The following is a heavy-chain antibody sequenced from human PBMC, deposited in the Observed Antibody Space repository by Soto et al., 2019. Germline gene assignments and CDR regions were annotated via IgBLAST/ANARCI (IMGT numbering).Heavy chain of an antibody. V-gene: IGHV4-39*01. CDR3: ARLPISGWLPFDF. CDR1: GGSLSSMSYY. CDR2: IYYGGSI. J-gene: IGHJ4*02. D-gene: IGHD6-19*01. Sequence: PSETLSLTCTVSGGSLSSMSYYWGWVRQPPGKGLEWIASIYYGGSIFYSRPLESRATISIDTSRNKFSLKLTSVTAADTAVYYCARLPISGWLPFDFWGQGTLVTVSS.